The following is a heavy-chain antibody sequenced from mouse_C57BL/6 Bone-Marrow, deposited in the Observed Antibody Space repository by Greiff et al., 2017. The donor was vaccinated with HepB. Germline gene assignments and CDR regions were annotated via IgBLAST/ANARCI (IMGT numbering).Heavy chain of an antibody. CDR3: ARARTGNYFDY. Sequence: QVHVKQSGAELARPGASVKLSCKASGYTFTSYGISWVKQRTGQGLEWIGEIYPRSGNTYYNEKFKGKATLTADKSSSTAYMELRSLTSEDSAVYFCARARTGNYFDYWGQGTTLTVSS. D-gene: IGHD4-1*01. J-gene: IGHJ2*01. CDR1: GYTFTSYG. V-gene: IGHV1-81*01. CDR2: IYPRSGNT.